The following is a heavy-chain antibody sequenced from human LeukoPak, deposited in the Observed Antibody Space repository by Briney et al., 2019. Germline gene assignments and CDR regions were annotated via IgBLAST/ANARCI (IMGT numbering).Heavy chain of an antibody. CDR2: INHSETT. CDR1: GGSFSEYY. Sequence: SETLSLTCAVYGGSFSEYYWNWMRQPTGEGLEWIGDINHSETTNYNPSLKSRVTISVDTSKNQFSLTLTSVTAADTALYYCARSGCGFKNVFDYWSQGMLVTVSS. J-gene: IGHJ4*02. D-gene: IGHD6-25*01. V-gene: IGHV4-34*01. CDR3: ARSGCGFKNVFDY.